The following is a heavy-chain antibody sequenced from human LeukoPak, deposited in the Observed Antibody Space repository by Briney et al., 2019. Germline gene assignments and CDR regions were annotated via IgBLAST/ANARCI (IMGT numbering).Heavy chain of an antibody. V-gene: IGHV1-2*02. CDR3: ARVQVWGSHRSKEYYGMDV. J-gene: IGHJ6*02. D-gene: IGHD3-16*02. Sequence: ASVKVSCKASGYTFTGYYIHWVRQAPGQRLEWMGWLNPNSGATNYAQNFQGRVTVTRDTSISTAYMEVSRLRSDDTAVYYCARVQVWGSHRSKEYYGMDVWGQGTPVTVSS. CDR2: LNPNSGAT. CDR1: GYTFTGYY.